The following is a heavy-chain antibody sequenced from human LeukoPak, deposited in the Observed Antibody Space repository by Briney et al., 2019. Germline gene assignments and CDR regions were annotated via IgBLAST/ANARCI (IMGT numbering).Heavy chain of an antibody. CDR3: AREGAPTYYYDSSGYYYPFDY. CDR1: GYTFTSYG. CDR2: ISAYNGNT. D-gene: IGHD3-22*01. Sequence: GASVKVSCKASGYTFTSYGISWVRQAPGQGLEWMRCISAYNGNTNYAQKLQGRVTMTTDTSTSTAYMELRSLRSDDTAVYYCAREGAPTYYYDSSGYYYPFDYWGQGTLVTVSS. J-gene: IGHJ4*02. V-gene: IGHV1-18*01.